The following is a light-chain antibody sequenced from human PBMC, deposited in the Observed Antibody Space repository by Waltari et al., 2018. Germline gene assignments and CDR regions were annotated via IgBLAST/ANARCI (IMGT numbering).Light chain of an antibody. V-gene: IGLV3-10*01. J-gene: IGLJ3*02. CDR1: ALPRKY. CDR2: EDN. CDR3: NSTDSTGNLWV. Sequence: SYELTQPPSVSVSPGQTARIACAGDALPRKYVYWYQQKPGQAPKRVSTEDNKRPSGISERFSAHSSGTLATLSIAGAQIEEEADYYCNSTDSTGNLWVFGGGTKVNVL.